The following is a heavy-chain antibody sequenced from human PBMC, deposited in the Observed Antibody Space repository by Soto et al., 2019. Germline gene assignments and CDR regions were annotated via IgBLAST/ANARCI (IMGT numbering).Heavy chain of an antibody. J-gene: IGHJ4*02. Sequence: GGSLRLSCAASGFTFSSYWMSWVRQAPGKGLEWVANIKQDGSEKYYVDSAKGRFTISRDNAKNSLYLQMNSLRAEDTAVYYCAKGRAAVAGLELDYWGQGTLVTVSS. CDR1: GFTFSSYW. CDR3: AKGRAAVAGLELDY. CDR2: IKQDGSEK. D-gene: IGHD6-19*01. V-gene: IGHV3-7*03.